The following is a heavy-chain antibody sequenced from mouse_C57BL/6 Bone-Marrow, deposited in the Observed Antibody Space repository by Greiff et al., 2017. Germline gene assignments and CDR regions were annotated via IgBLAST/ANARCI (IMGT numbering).Heavy chain of an antibody. Sequence: VQLQQSGTVLARPGASVKMSCKTSGYTFTSYWMHWVKQRPGQGLEWIGAIYPGNSDTSYNQKFKGKAKLTAVTSASTAYMELSSLTNEDSAVYYCTRSSYLLYAMDYWGQGTSVTVSS. J-gene: IGHJ4*01. D-gene: IGHD2-12*01. CDR3: TRSSYLLYAMDY. V-gene: IGHV1-5*01. CDR1: GYTFTSYW. CDR2: IYPGNSDT.